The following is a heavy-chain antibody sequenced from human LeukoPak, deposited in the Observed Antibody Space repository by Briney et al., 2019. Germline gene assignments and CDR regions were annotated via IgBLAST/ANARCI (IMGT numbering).Heavy chain of an antibody. V-gene: IGHV1-46*01. Sequence: GASVKVSCKASGYTFTSYYMHWVRQAPGQGLEWMGIINPSGGSTSYAQKFQVRVTMTRDTSTSTAYMELSSLRSEDPAVYYCARGIQLWLIRSEDWYFDLWGRGTLVTVSS. J-gene: IGHJ2*01. CDR1: GYTFTSYY. CDR2: INPSGGST. CDR3: ARGIQLWLIRSEDWYFDL. D-gene: IGHD5-18*01.